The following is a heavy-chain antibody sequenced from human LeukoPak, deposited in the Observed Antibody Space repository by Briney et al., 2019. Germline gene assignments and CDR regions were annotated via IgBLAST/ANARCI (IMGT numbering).Heavy chain of an antibody. CDR3: ARVRWLQLGHFDY. CDR2: INHSGSA. D-gene: IGHD5-24*01. V-gene: IGHV4-34*01. CDR1: GGSFSGYY. J-gene: IGHJ4*02. Sequence: SETLSLTCAVYGGSFSGYYWSWIRQPPGKGLEWIGEINHSGSANYNPSLKSRVTISVDTSKNQFSLKLSSVIAADTAVYYCARVRWLQLGHFDYWGQGSLVTVSS.